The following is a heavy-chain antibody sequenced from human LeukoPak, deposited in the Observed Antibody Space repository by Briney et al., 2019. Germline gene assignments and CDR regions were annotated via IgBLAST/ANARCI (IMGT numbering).Heavy chain of an antibody. D-gene: IGHD2-2*01. V-gene: IGHV3-74*01. J-gene: IGHJ6*02. CDR3: ARDRDCSSTTCFYYYYYGMDV. CDR2: INSDGSST. Sequence: GGSLRLSCAASGFTFSSYWMHWVRQAPGKGLVWVSRINSDGSSTSYADSVKGRFTISRDNSKNTLYLQMNSLRAEDTAEYYCARDRDCSSTTCFYYYYYGMDVWGQGTTVTVSS. CDR1: GFTFSSYW.